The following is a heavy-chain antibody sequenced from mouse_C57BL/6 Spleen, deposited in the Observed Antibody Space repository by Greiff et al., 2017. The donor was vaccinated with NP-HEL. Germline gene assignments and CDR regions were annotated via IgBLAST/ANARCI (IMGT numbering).Heavy chain of an antibody. J-gene: IGHJ4*01. V-gene: IGHV1-72*01. D-gene: IGHD2-2*01. CDR3: ARYGYADGVYAMDY. CDR2: IDPNSGGT. Sequence: VQLQQPGAELVKPGASVKLSCKASGYTFTSYWMHWVKQRPGRGLEWIGRIDPNSGGTKYNEKFKSKATLTVDKPSSTAYMQLSSLTSEDSAVCYCARYGYADGVYAMDYWGQGTSVTVSS. CDR1: GYTFTSYW.